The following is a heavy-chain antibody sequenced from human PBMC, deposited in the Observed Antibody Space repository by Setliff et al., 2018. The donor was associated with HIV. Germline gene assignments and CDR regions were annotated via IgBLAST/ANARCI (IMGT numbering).Heavy chain of an antibody. CDR2: IYYNGTT. V-gene: IGHV4-39*07. CDR1: GDSISSSRYY. Sequence: SETLSLTCIVSGDSISSSRYYWGWIRQPPGKGLEWIGSIYYNGTTHYNPSLKSRVTISVDTSKNQFSLKLSSVTAADTAVYYCARPRSGTYRGHYYYYMDVWGKGTTVTVSS. CDR3: ARPRSGTYRGHYYYYMDV. J-gene: IGHJ6*03. D-gene: IGHD3-10*01.